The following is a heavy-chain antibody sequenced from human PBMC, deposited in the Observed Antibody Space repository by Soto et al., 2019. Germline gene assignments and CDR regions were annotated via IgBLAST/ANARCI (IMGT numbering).Heavy chain of an antibody. CDR3: AKGGSVLGDYYMDV. CDR2: ISYDGSNK. CDR1: GFTFSSYG. J-gene: IGHJ6*03. D-gene: IGHD3-16*01. V-gene: IGHV3-30*18. Sequence: QVQLVESGGGVVQPGRSLRLSCAASGFTFSSYGMHWVRQAPGKGLEWVAVISYDGSNKYYADSVKGRFTISRDNSRNRLYLQMNGLRAEDTAVYYCAKGGSVLGDYYMDVWGKGTTVTVAS.